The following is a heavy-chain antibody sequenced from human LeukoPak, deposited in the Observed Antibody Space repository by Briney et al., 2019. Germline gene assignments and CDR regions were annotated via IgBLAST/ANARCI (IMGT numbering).Heavy chain of an antibody. CDR2: ISSSSITI. V-gene: IGHV3-48*04. CDR3: ARDRGGSYSAIDY. CDR1: GFTFSSYS. D-gene: IGHD2-15*01. J-gene: IGHJ4*02. Sequence: GGSLRLSCAASGFTFSSYSLNWVRQAPGKGLEWVSFISSSSITIYYADSVKGRFTISRDSAEKSPYLQMNSLRAEDTAVYYCARDRGGSYSAIDYWGQGTLVTVSS.